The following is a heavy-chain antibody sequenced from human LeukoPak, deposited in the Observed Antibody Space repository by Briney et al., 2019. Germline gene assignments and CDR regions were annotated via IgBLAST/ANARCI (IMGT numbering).Heavy chain of an antibody. CDR3: ATGRGSGSYRFDY. CDR2: IYSGDST. CDR1: GFTVSSNY. Sequence: PGGSLRLSCAASGFTVSSNYMSWVRQAPGKGLEWVSVIYSGDSTYYADSVKGRFTISRDNSKNTLFLQMNSLRAEDTAVYYCATGRGSGSYRFDYWGQGTLVTVSS. D-gene: IGHD3-10*01. V-gene: IGHV3-53*01. J-gene: IGHJ4*02.